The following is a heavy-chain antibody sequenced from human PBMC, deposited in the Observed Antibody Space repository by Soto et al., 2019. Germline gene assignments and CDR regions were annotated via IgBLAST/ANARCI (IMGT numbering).Heavy chain of an antibody. D-gene: IGHD2-2*01. J-gene: IGHJ6*04. Sequence: GGSLRLSCAASGFTFSNYAMTWVRQAPGKGLEWVSGISGSGGTTFYAGSVKGRFVISRDNSKNTPYLQMNSLRAEDTAVYYCALRYCSRTTCPPLNSYFYLDVWGRGTTVTVSS. CDR1: GFTFSNYA. CDR2: ISGSGGTT. V-gene: IGHV3-23*01. CDR3: ALRYCSRTTCPPLNSYFYLDV.